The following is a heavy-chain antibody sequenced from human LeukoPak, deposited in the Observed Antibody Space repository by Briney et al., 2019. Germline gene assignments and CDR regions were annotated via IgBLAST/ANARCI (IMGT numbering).Heavy chain of an antibody. CDR2: ISGSGGST. Sequence: GGSLRLSCAASGFTFRSYAMSWVRQAPGNGLEWVSAISGSGGSTYYADSVKGRFTISRDNSKNTLYLQMNSLRAEDTAVYYCAKAKPRVLRFLEWPYHMDVWGKGTTVTVSS. CDR1: GFTFRSYA. J-gene: IGHJ6*03. D-gene: IGHD3-3*01. CDR3: AKAKPRVLRFLEWPYHMDV. V-gene: IGHV3-23*01.